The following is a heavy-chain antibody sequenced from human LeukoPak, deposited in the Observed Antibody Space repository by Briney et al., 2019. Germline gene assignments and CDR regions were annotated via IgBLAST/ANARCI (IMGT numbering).Heavy chain of an antibody. V-gene: IGHV3-33*03. Sequence: PGKSLRLSCAASGFTFSSYGMHWVRQAPGKGLEWVALIWYDGSNTYYADSVKGRFTISRDNAKNSLYLQMNSLRAEDTAVYYCARSYSLFDYWGQGTLVTVSS. CDR1: GFTFSSYG. J-gene: IGHJ4*02. CDR3: ARSYSLFDY. CDR2: IWYDGSNT. D-gene: IGHD2-15*01.